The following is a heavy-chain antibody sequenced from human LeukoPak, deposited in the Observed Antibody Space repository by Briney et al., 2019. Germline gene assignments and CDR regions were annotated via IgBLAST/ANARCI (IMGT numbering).Heavy chain of an antibody. CDR3: ASATMSHMDDEGSFDY. Sequence: WIRQPPGKGLEWVSGLNWKGGSTGYADSVKGRFTISRDNAKNSLYLQMNSLRAEDTAVYYCASATMSHMDDEGSFDYWGQGTLVTVSS. J-gene: IGHJ4*02. D-gene: IGHD3-10*02. V-gene: IGHV3-20*03. CDR2: LNWKGGST.